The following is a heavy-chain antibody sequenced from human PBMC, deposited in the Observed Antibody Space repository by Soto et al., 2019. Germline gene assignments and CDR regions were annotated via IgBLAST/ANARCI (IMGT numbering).Heavy chain of an antibody. J-gene: IGHJ5*02. V-gene: IGHV4-61*01. CDR1: GGSVSSGSYY. Sequence: SETLSLTCTVSGGSVSSGSYYWSWIRQPPGKGLEWIGYIYYSGSTNYNPSLKGRVTISVDTSKNQFSLKLSSVTAADTAVYYFARGGSYYRRFDPWGQGTLVTVSS. CDR3: ARGGSYYRRFDP. CDR2: IYYSGST. D-gene: IGHD1-26*01.